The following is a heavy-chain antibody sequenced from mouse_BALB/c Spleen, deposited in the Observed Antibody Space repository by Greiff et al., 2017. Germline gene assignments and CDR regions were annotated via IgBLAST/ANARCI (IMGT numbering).Heavy chain of an antibody. Sequence: EVMLVESGGGLVQPGGSLTLSCAASGFTFSSYTMSWVRQTPEKRLEWVAYISNGGGSTYYPDTVKGRFTISRDNAKNTLYLQMSSLKSEDTAMYYCARHRGRLRPPAMDYWGQGTSVTVSA. D-gene: IGHD3-3*01. CDR3: ARHRGRLRPPAMDY. CDR1: GFTFSSYT. V-gene: IGHV5-12-2*01. CDR2: ISNGGGST. J-gene: IGHJ4*01.